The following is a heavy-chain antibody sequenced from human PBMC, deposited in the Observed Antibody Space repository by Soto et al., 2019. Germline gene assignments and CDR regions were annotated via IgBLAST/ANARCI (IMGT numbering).Heavy chain of an antibody. Sequence: GGALRLSCAASVFTFRSSVMNWFRRPPVKALEWVSGISAGGTNTFDADSVKGRFTISRDNSKNTLYLQMSSLRAEDTAVYYCAKESSSSSSSPLAQFDSWGQGTLVTVSS. V-gene: IGHV3-23*01. CDR2: ISAGGTNT. D-gene: IGHD6-13*01. J-gene: IGHJ4*02. CDR3: AKESSSSSSSPLAQFDS. CDR1: VFTFRSSV.